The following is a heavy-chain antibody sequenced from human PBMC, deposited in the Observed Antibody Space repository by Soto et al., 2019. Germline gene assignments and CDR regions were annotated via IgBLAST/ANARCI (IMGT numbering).Heavy chain of an antibody. CDR1: GFTFSSYS. J-gene: IGHJ3*02. CDR2: ISSSSSYI. D-gene: IGHD6-19*01. CDR3: ARNLPPGIAVAGSAFDI. V-gene: IGHV3-21*01. Sequence: GGSLRLSCAASGFTFSSYSMNWVRQAPGKGLEWVSSISSSSSYIYYADSVKGRFTISRDNAKNLLYLQMNSLRAEDTAVYYCARNLPPGIAVAGSAFDIWGQGTMVTVSS.